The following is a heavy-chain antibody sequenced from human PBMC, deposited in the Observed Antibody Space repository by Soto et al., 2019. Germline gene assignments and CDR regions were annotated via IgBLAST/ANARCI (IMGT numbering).Heavy chain of an antibody. Sequence: QVQLVESGGGLVKPGGSLRLSCAASGFTFSDYYMTWIRQAPGKGLEFVSYIVSSSAYTNYAGSVKGRFTISRDNAKNSLYLEMSSLRVEDTAVYYCARLRDSSWYMGGYLDYWGQGVLVTVSS. D-gene: IGHD6-13*01. CDR1: GFTFSDYY. CDR2: IVSSSAYT. CDR3: ARLRDSSWYMGGYLDY. V-gene: IGHV3-11*06. J-gene: IGHJ4*02.